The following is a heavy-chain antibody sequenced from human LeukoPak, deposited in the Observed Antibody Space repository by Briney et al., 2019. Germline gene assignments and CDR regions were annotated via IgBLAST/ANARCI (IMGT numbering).Heavy chain of an antibody. V-gene: IGHV3-7*01. J-gene: IGHJ5*02. CDR1: GFTFSNYW. CDR2: IKQDRSAK. D-gene: IGHD2-15*01. CDR3: AKLGARGYCSGGSCYLNWFDP. Sequence: GGSLRLSCAASGFTFSNYWMSWVRQAPGKGLEWVANIKQDRSAKYYVDSVKGRFTISRDNSKNTLYLQMNSLRAEDTAVYYCAKLGARGYCSGGSCYLNWFDPWGQGTLVTVSS.